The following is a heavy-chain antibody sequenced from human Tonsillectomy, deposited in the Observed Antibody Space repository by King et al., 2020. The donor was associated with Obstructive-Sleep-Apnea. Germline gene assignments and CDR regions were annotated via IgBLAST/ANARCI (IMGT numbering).Heavy chain of an antibody. D-gene: IGHD5-12*01. CDR2: VTGSGDRT. CDR1: EFTFSSYG. Sequence: QLVQSGGGLVQPGGSLRLSCAASEFTFSSYGMSWVRQAPGKGLEWVSLVTGSGDRTYYADTVKGRFTISRDNSKNTLYLQMNSLRAEDTAVYFCAKVIWLRSTALYDYWGQGTLVTVSS. V-gene: IGHV3-23*04. CDR3: AKVIWLRSTALYDY. J-gene: IGHJ4*02.